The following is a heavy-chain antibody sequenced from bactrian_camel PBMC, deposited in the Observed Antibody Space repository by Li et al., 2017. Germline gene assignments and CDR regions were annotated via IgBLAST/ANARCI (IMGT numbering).Heavy chain of an antibody. CDR1: EFTFASYW. CDR3: ATGGTWTYDAFKYNY. Sequence: HVQLVESGGGLVQSGGSLRLSCADSEFTFASYWMYWVRQAPGKGLEWVSAINSGGGSTFYADHVKGRFTISRDNAMNTLYLQLNSLKTEDTARYYCATGGTWTYDAFKYNYWGQGTQVTVS. CDR2: INSGGGST. V-gene: IGHV3S1*01. D-gene: IGHD7*01. J-gene: IGHJ4*01.